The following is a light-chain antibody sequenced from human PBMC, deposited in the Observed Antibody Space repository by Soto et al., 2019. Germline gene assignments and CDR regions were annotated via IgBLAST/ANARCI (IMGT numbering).Light chain of an antibody. J-gene: IGKJ4*01. CDR2: AAS. Sequence: DIQMTQSPSSVSASVGDRVTITCRASQDISVWLAWYQQKPGKAPNLLIYAASTLQSGVPSRFSGCGSGTEFTLTISRLQPEDFATYYCQQANTFPQLTFGGGTKVDI. CDR3: QQANTFPQLT. CDR1: QDISVW. V-gene: IGKV1-12*01.